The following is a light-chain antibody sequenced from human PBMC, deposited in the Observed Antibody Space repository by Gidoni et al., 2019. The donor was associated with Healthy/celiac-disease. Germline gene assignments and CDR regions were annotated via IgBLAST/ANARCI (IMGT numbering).Light chain of an antibody. J-gene: IGKJ3*01. CDR2: DES. CDR1: QDTSNY. Sequence: DIQMTQSPSSLSASVGDRVTITCQASQDTSNYLNWYQQKPGKAPKLLIYDESNLETGVPSRFSGSGSGTDFTFTISSLQPEDIATYYCQQYDNLPPFTFGPGTKVDIK. CDR3: QQYDNLPPFT. V-gene: IGKV1-33*01.